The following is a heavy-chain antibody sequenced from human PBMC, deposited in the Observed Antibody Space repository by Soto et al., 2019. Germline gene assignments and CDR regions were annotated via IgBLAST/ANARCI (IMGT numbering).Heavy chain of an antibody. Sequence: GGSMRLSCAASGFSFSDYGMHWVRQAPGKGLEWVAVIWYDGSNKYYGDSVKGRFTISRDNSKKTLYLQMNSLRGEDTAVYYCARDPGPYDSSGYFSDYWGQGTLVTVS. V-gene: IGHV3-33*01. J-gene: IGHJ4*02. D-gene: IGHD3-22*01. CDR2: IWYDGSNK. CDR3: ARDPGPYDSSGYFSDY. CDR1: GFSFSDYG.